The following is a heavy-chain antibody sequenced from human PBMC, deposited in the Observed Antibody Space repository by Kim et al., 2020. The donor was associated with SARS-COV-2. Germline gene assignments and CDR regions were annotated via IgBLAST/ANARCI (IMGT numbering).Heavy chain of an antibody. CDR3: ARVNKNQYSSGRERVIFYYYYGMDV. Sequence: ASVKVSCKASGYTFTSYAMNWVRQAPGQGLEWMGWINTNTGNPTYAQGFTGRFVFSLDTSVSTAYLQISSLKAEDTAVYYCARVNKNQYSSGRERVIFYYYYGMDVWGQGTTVTVSS. V-gene: IGHV7-4-1*02. CDR1: GYTFTSYA. J-gene: IGHJ6*02. D-gene: IGHD6-19*01. CDR2: INTNTGNP.